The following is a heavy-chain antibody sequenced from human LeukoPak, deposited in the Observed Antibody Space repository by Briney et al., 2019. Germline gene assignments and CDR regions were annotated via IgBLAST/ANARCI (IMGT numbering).Heavy chain of an antibody. D-gene: IGHD6-19*01. CDR1: GFTFSSYA. J-gene: IGHJ4*02. Sequence: GGSLRLSCAASGFTFSSYAITWVREAPGKGLEWVSTSDSDGSPYYADSVKGRFTISRDNSRNTLYLQMNSLRAEDTAVYYCAKSSLQVTAVADRFDYWGQGTVVTVSS. CDR2: SDSDGSP. CDR3: AKSSLQVTAVADRFDY. V-gene: IGHV3-23*01.